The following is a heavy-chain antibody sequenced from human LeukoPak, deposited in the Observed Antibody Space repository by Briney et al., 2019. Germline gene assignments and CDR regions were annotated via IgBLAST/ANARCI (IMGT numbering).Heavy chain of an antibody. J-gene: IGHJ4*02. D-gene: IGHD4-23*01. CDR2: ITGSGGST. CDR3: ARLDYGGNVVDY. Sequence: GGSLRLSCAASGFTFSSCAMNWVRQAPGKGLEWVSAITGSGGSTYYADSVKGRFTISRDNSKNTLYLQMNSLRAKDTAVYYCARLDYGGNVVDYWGQGTLVTVSS. V-gene: IGHV3-23*01. CDR1: GFTFSSCA.